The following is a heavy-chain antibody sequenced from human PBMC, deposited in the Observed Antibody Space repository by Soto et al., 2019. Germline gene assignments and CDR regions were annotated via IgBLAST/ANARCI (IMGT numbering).Heavy chain of an antibody. CDR2: VYSSGST. J-gene: IGHJ4*02. V-gene: IGHV4-59*01. CDR1: GGSIRNYY. Sequence: SATLSLTCTISGGSIRNYYWSWIRQPPGTGLEWIGYVYSSGSTHYNPSLQSRVTISADTSKNQVSLKVNSVTAADTAVYYCARDHPHSYGVYYFDYWGQGTPVTVS. D-gene: IGHD5-18*01. CDR3: ARDHPHSYGVYYFDY.